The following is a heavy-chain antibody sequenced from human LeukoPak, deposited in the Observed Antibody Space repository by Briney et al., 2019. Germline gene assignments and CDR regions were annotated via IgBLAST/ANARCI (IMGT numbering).Heavy chain of an antibody. J-gene: IGHJ2*01. Sequence: GGSLRLSCAAYGFTVSSNYMSWVRQVQGKGLEWDSVIYTGGRTYYADSVKGRCTISRNNSKNTLYLQMNSLRAEDTAVYYCAREAPYSLVPNWYFDLWGRGTLVTVSS. CDR2: IYTGGRT. V-gene: IGHV3-66*02. D-gene: IGHD2-15*01. CDR1: GFTVSSNY. CDR3: AREAPYSLVPNWYFDL.